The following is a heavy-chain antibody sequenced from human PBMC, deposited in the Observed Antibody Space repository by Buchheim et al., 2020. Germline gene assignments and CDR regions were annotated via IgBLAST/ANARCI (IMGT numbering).Heavy chain of an antibody. V-gene: IGHV3-11*01. CDR2: ISDDAITT. CDR1: GFTFSDYY. D-gene: IGHD1-26*01. J-gene: IGHJ2*01. Sequence: QVQLVESGGGLVKPGGSLRLSCAASGFTFSDYYMVWVRQAPGKGLEWVSYISDDAITTRYADSVLGRFTISRDNAKCSLFLPMNSLRPEDTAVYYCARARGLGPGGYFDLWGRG. CDR3: ARARGLGPGGYFDL.